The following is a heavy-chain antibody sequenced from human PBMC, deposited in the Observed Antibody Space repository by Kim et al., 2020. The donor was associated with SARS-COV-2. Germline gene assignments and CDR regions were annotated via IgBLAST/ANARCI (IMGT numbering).Heavy chain of an antibody. V-gene: IGHV4-34*01. J-gene: IGHJ4*02. D-gene: IGHD5-12*01. CDR3: ARRWLQVITPFDY. Sequence: YNPSLMRRVTISVNTSKNQYSLRLGAVTAADTAVYYFARRWLQVITPFDYWGQGTLVTVSS.